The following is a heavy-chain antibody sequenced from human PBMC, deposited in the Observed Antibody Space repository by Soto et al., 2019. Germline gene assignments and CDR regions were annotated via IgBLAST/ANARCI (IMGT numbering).Heavy chain of an antibody. CDR3: ARVNGGPYYFDY. J-gene: IGHJ4*02. CDR2: IYYTGST. V-gene: IGHV4-61*01. CDR1: GGSVSSGSYY. Sequence: SETLSLTCTVSGGSVSSGSYYWSWIRQPPGKGLGWIGYIYYTGSTNYNPSLKSRVTISVDTSKNQFSLKLSSVTAADTAVYYCARVNGGPYYFDYWGQGTLVTVSS. D-gene: IGHD2-8*01.